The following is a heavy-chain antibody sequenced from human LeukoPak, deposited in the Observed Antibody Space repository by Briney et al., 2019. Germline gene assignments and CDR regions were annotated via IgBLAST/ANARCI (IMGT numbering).Heavy chain of an antibody. J-gene: IGHJ4*02. CDR1: GGSISSSNW. D-gene: IGHD6-13*01. CDR2: IYHSGST. V-gene: IGHV4-4*02. Sequence: SGTLSLTCAVSGGSISSSNWWSWVRPPPGKGLEWIGEIYHSGSTNYNPSLKSRVTISVDKSKSQFSLKLSSVTAADTAVYYCASVPRGPDIAAAGTPGSYYFDYWGQGTLVTVSS. CDR3: ASVPRGPDIAAAGTPGSYYFDY.